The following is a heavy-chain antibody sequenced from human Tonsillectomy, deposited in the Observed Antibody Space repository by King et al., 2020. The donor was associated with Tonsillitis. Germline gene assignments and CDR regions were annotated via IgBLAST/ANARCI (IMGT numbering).Heavy chain of an antibody. V-gene: IGHV3-7*04. CDR3: ARDPRLDLAAAGLNWFDP. CDR1: GFTFSSYW. J-gene: IGHJ5*02. Sequence: VQLVESGGGLVQPGGSLRLSCAASGFTFSSYWMSWVRQAPGKGLEWVANIKQDGSEKYYVDSVKGRFTISRDNAKKSLYLQMNSLRAEDTAVYYCARDPRLDLAAAGLNWFDPWGQGTLVTVSS. D-gene: IGHD6-13*01. CDR2: IKQDGSEK.